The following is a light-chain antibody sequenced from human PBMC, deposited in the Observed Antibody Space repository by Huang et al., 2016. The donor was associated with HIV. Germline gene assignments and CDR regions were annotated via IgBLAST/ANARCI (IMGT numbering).Light chain of an antibody. CDR2: KAS. CDR3: QQYDSYWT. V-gene: IGKV1-5*03. J-gene: IGKJ1*01. Sequence: DVQMTQSPSTLSAYVGDRITITCRASQSINNYLAWYQKKAGKDHDLLIYKASTLDSGVPSRFSGSGSGTTFTLTISNLQPDYFATYYCQQYDSYWTFGQGTKVE. CDR1: QSINNY.